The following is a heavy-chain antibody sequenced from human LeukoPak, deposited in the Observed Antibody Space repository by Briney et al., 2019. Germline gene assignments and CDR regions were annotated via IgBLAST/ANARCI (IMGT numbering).Heavy chain of an antibody. CDR3: AKDLEAVAAYFDY. Sequence: GGSLRLSCAASGFTFSESVMHWVRQAPGKGLEWVSAISGSGGSTYYADSVKGRFTISRDNSKNTLYLQMNSLRAEDTAVYYCAKDLEAVAAYFDYWGQGTLVTVSS. D-gene: IGHD6-19*01. V-gene: IGHV3-23*01. CDR2: ISGSGGST. J-gene: IGHJ4*02. CDR1: GFTFSESV.